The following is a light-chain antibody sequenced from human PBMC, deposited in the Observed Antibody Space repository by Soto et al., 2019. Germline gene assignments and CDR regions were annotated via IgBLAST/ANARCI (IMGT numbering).Light chain of an antibody. CDR3: AAWDDSLSGYV. CDR1: SSNIGSNY. CDR2: SNN. V-gene: IGLV1-47*01. Sequence: QSVLAQPPSASGTPGQRVTISCSGSSSNIGSNYVYWYQQLPGTAPKLLIYSNNQRPSGVPDRFSGSPSGTSASLDIRGLRSEDVADYYCAAWDDSLSGYVFGSGTKVPVL. J-gene: IGLJ1*01.